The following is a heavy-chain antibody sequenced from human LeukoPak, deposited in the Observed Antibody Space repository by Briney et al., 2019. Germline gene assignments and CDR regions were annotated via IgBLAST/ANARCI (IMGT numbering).Heavy chain of an antibody. J-gene: IGHJ5*02. CDR3: ATSYDSSGYYPT. D-gene: IGHD3-22*01. V-gene: IGHV1-69*05. CDR2: IIPIFGTA. CDR1: GYTFTSYG. Sequence: GASVKVSCKASGYTFTSYGISWVRQAPGQGLEWMGGIIPIFGTANYAQKFQGRVTITTDESTSTAYMELSSLRSEDTAVYYCATSYDSSGYYPTWGQGALVTVSS.